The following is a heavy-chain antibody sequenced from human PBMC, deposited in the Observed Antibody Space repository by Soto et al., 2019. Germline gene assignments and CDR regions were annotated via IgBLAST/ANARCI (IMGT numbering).Heavy chain of an antibody. D-gene: IGHD1-26*01. V-gene: IGHV5-10-1*01. CDR1: GYSFTSYW. CDR3: ARIVGAPGGGHYSGMDV. Sequence: GASLKISCKGSGYSFTSYWISWVRQMPGKGLEWMGRIDPSDSYTNYSPSFQGHVTISADKSISTAYLQWSSLKAWDTAFYYCARIVGAPGGGHYSGMDVWGQGPTVTVSS. J-gene: IGHJ6*02. CDR2: IDPSDSYT.